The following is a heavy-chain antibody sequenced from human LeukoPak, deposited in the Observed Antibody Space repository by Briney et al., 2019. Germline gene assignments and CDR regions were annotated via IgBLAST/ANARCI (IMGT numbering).Heavy chain of an antibody. CDR1: GFTFSSYS. V-gene: IGHV3-21*01. CDR3: ARADDFGDYDC. CDR2: ISSSSSYI. J-gene: IGHJ4*02. D-gene: IGHD4-17*01. Sequence: GGSLRLSCAASGFTFSSYSMNWVRQAPGKGLEWVSSISSSSSYIYYADSVKGRFTISRDNAKNSLYLQMNSLRAEDTAVYYCARADDFGDYDCWGQGTLVTVSS.